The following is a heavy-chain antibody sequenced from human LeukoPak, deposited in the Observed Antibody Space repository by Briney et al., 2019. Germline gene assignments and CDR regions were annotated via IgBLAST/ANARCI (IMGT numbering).Heavy chain of an antibody. CDR2: INSDGSGT. J-gene: IGHJ4*02. CDR1: GFTFSSYG. D-gene: IGHD3-22*01. V-gene: IGHV3-74*01. CDR3: ARGHGTYYYDSSGYY. Sequence: PGGSLRLSCAASGFTFSSYGMHWVRQAPGKGLVWVSRINSDGSGTNYADSVKGRFTISRDNAKNTLCLQMNSLRAEDTAVYYCARGHGTYYYDSSGYYWGQGTLVTVSS.